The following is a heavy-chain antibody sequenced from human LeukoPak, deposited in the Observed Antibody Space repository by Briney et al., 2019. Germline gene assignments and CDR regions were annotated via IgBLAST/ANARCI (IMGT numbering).Heavy chain of an antibody. CDR2: IYHSGST. CDR1: GYSISSGYY. CDR3: ARAREDYYDSSGYWFDP. V-gene: IGHV4-38-2*01. D-gene: IGHD3-22*01. J-gene: IGHJ5*02. Sequence: SETLSLTCAVSGYSISSGYYWGWIRQPPGKGLEWIGSIYHSGSTYYNPSLKSRVTISVDTSKNQFSLKLSSVTAADTAVYYCARAREDYYDSSGYWFDPWGQGTLDTVSS.